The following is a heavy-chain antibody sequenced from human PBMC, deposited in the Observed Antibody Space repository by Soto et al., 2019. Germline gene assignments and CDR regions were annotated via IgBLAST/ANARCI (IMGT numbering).Heavy chain of an antibody. J-gene: IGHJ5*02. D-gene: IGHD2-2*01. CDR1: GYTFTSYD. Sequence: QVQLVQSGAEVKKPGASVKVSCKASGYTFTSYDINWVRQATGQGLEWMGWMNPTSGKTGYAQKFQGRVTMTWNTSISTAYLELGSLRSEDTALCYCVRNTDATMAQDENWFDPWGQGTMVTVSS. CDR3: VRNTDATMAQDENWFDP. V-gene: IGHV1-8*01. CDR2: MNPTSGKT.